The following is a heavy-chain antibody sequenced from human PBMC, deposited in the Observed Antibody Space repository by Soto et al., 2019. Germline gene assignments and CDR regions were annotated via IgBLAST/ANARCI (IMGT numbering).Heavy chain of an antibody. CDR3: ARGSGGSLYYFDY. Sequence: ASVKVSCKASGYTFTGYYMHWVRQAPGQGLEWVGWINPNSGGTNYAQKFQGWVTMTRDTSISTAYMELSRLRSDDTAVYYCARGSGGSLYYFDYWGQGTLVTVSS. D-gene: IGHD3-16*01. CDR1: GYTFTGYY. V-gene: IGHV1-2*04. J-gene: IGHJ4*02. CDR2: INPNSGGT.